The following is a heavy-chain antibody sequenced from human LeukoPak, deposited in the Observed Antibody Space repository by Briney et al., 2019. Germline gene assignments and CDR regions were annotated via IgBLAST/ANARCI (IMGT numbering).Heavy chain of an antibody. Sequence: GGSLRLSCAASGFTFSDYYMSWIRQAPGKGLEWVSYIGSSSVSIYYADSVKGRFTISRDNSKNTLYLQMNSLRAEDTAVYYCAKVSGSYLNPYYFDYWGQGTLVTVSS. D-gene: IGHD1-26*01. CDR2: IGSSSVSI. CDR1: GFTFSDYY. CDR3: AKVSGSYLNPYYFDY. J-gene: IGHJ4*02. V-gene: IGHV3-11*01.